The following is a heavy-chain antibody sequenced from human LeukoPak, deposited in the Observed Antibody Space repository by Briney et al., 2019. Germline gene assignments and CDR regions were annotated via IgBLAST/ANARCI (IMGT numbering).Heavy chain of an antibody. J-gene: IGHJ6*01. CDR1: GFTFSSYT. CDR3: ARGSEGYCSGGGCYYGMDV. D-gene: IGHD2-15*01. Sequence: PGGSLRLSCAASGFTFSSYTMNWVRQAPGKGLEGDSYITSSSSYIYYADSVKGRFTISRDNAENSLYLQMNSLRAEDTAVYYCARGSEGYCSGGGCYYGMDVWGQGTTVTVSS. V-gene: IGHV3-21*01. CDR2: ITSSSSYI.